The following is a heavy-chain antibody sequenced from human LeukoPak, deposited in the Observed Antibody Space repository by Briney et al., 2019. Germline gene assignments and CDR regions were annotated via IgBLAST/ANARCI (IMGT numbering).Heavy chain of an antibody. J-gene: IGHJ4*02. CDR2: IRYDGSNK. CDR3: AKGGRLEGYFDY. Sequence: GGTLRLSCAASGFTFSSHGMNWVRQAPGKGLEWVAFIRYDGSNKYYADSVKGRFTISRDNSKNTLYLQMNSLRAEDTAVYYCAKGGRLEGYFDYWGQGTLVTVSS. D-gene: IGHD1-1*01. V-gene: IGHV3-30*02. CDR1: GFTFSSHG.